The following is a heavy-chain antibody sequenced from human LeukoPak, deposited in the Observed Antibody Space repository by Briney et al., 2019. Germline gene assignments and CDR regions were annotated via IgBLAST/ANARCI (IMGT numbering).Heavy chain of an antibody. Sequence: ASETLSLTCTVSGGSISSYYWSWIRQSPGKGLECIGYIHYTGSTNYNPSLKSRVTISVDTSKNQFSLKLSSVTAADTAVYYCARDYGGKDYSLKTKRNYYYYYMDVWGKGTTVTVSS. V-gene: IGHV4-59*12. CDR2: IHYTGST. CDR1: GGSISSYY. CDR3: ARDYGGKDYSLKTKRNYYYYYMDV. J-gene: IGHJ6*03. D-gene: IGHD4-23*01.